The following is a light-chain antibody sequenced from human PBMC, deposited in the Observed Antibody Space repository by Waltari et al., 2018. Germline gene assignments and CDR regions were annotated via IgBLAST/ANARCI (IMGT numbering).Light chain of an antibody. CDR3: QQYNNWPPLLT. J-gene: IGKJ4*01. CDR2: DAS. CDR1: QSVSSK. Sequence: EIVMTQSPATLSVSPGERATLSCRASQSVSSKLAWYQQKPGQAPRLLIYDASTRATGIPARFSGSGSGTEFTLTISSLQSEDFALYYCQQYNNWPPLLTFGGGTKVRSN. V-gene: IGKV3-15*01.